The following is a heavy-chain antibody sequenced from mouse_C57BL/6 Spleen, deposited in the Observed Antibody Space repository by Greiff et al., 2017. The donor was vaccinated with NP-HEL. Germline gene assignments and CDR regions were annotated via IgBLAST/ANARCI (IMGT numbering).Heavy chain of an antibody. V-gene: IGHV1-15*01. CDR1: GYTFTDYE. D-gene: IGHD3-1*01. CDR3: TRSGGYGYAMDY. J-gene: IGHJ4*01. CDR2: IDPETGGT. Sequence: VQLQQSGAELVRPGASVTLSCKASGYTFTDYEMHWVKQTPVHGLEWIGAIDPETGGTAYNQKFKGKAILTADKSSSTAYMELRSLTSEDSAVYYCTRSGGYGYAMDYWGQGTSVTVSS.